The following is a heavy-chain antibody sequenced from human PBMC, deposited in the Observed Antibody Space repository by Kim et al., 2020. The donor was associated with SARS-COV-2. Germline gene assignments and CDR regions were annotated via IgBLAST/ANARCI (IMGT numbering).Heavy chain of an antibody. V-gene: IGHV4-39*01. CDR3: ARQKQWLAPLDY. CDR1: GGSISSSSSY. CDR2: IYYSGSA. J-gene: IGHJ4*02. D-gene: IGHD6-19*01. Sequence: SETLSLTCTVSGGSISSSSSYWDWIRQPPGKGLEWIGSIYYSGSACYNPSLKSRVTISVDTSKNQFSLKLSSVTAADTAVYYCARQKQWLAPLDYWGQGTLVTVSS.